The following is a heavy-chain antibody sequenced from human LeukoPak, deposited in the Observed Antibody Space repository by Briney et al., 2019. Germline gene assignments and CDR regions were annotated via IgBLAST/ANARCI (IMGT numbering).Heavy chain of an antibody. V-gene: IGHV3-21*01. D-gene: IGHD5-12*01. CDR1: GFTFSSYS. J-gene: IGHJ5*02. CDR3: ARDSVATISNWFDP. Sequence: GGSLRLSCAASGFTFSSYSMNWVRQAPGKGLEWVSSISSSSSYIYYADSVKGRFTISRDNAKNSLYLQMNSLRAEDTAVYYCARDSVATISNWFDPWGQGTLVTVSS. CDR2: ISSSSSYI.